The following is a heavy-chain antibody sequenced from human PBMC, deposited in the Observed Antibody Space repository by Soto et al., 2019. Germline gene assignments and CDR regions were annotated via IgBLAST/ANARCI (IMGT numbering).Heavy chain of an antibody. V-gene: IGHV4-34*01. CDR1: GGSFSGYY. Sequence: SETLSLTCAVYGGSFSGYYWSWIRQPPGKGLEWIGEINHSGSTNYNPSLKSRVTISVDTSKNQFSLKLSSVTAADTAVYYCAREAAARYYYSPRLALTHQNDAFDIWGPGTMVTVSS. J-gene: IGHJ3*02. CDR3: AREAAARYYYSPRLALTHQNDAFDI. CDR2: INHSGST. D-gene: IGHD3-22*01.